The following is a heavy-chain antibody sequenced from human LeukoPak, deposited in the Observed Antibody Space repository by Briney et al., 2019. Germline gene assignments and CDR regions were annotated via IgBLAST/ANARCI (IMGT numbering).Heavy chain of an antibody. CDR2: IKQDGSEK. Sequence: GGSLRLSCAASGFTFSSYWMSWVRQAPEKGLEWVANIKQDGSEKYYVDSVKGRFTISRDNAKNSLYLQMNSLRAEDTAVYYCARKPYRGVVAATPTAFDPWGQGTLVTVSS. D-gene: IGHD2-15*01. V-gene: IGHV3-7*01. CDR3: ARKPYRGVVAATPTAFDP. CDR1: GFTFSSYW. J-gene: IGHJ5*02.